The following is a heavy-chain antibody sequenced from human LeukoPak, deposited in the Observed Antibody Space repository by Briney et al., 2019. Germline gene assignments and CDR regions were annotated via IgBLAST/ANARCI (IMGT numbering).Heavy chain of an antibody. V-gene: IGHV4-38-2*02. CDR2: IYHSGST. CDR1: GYSISSGYY. CDR3: ARDLRVGASLDDAFDI. Sequence: SETLSLTCTVSGYSISSGYYWGWIRQPPGKGLEWIGSIYHSGSTYYNPSLKSRVTISVDTSMNQFSLKLSSVTAADTAVYYCARDLRVGASLDDAFDIWGQGTMVTVSS. D-gene: IGHD1-26*01. J-gene: IGHJ3*02.